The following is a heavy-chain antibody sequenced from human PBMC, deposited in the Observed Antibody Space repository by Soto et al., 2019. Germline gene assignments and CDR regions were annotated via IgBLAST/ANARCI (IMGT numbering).Heavy chain of an antibody. CDR1: GGSISSSSYY. Sequence: SETLSLTCTVSGGSISSSSYYWGWIRQPPGKGLEWIGSIYYSGSTYYNPSLKSRVTISVDTSKNQFSLKLSSVTAADTAVYYCARGGLGYCTTGVCYMPDYYGMDVWGQGTTVTVSS. J-gene: IGHJ6*02. V-gene: IGHV4-39*01. CDR3: ARGGLGYCTTGVCYMPDYYGMDV. D-gene: IGHD2-8*01. CDR2: IYYSGST.